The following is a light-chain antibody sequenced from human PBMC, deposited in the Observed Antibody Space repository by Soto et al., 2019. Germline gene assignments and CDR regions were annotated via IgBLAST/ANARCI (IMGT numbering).Light chain of an antibody. CDR1: NSNIGSNT. Sequence: QSVRTQPPSASGTPGQRVTISCSGSNSNIGSNTVRWYQQLPGTAPKSLIYRDNQRPSGVPDRVSGSRSGTSASLAISGLQSEDEAEYYCAAWDDSLRGRVFGGRTKLTVL. V-gene: IGLV1-44*01. CDR3: AAWDDSLRGRV. J-gene: IGLJ2*01. CDR2: RDN.